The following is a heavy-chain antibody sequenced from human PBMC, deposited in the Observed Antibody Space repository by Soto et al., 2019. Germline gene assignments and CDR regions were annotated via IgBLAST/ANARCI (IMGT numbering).Heavy chain of an antibody. CDR3: ARDNSYGYVY. CDR2: IYPGDSDT. Sequence: LGESLKISCKGSGYSFITYWIGWLRQMPGKGLEWMGIIYPGDSDTKYSPSFQGQVTISADKSISTAYLQWSSLKASDTAMYYCARDNSYGYVYWGQGTLVTVSS. CDR1: GYSFITYW. D-gene: IGHD5-18*01. V-gene: IGHV5-51*01. J-gene: IGHJ4*02.